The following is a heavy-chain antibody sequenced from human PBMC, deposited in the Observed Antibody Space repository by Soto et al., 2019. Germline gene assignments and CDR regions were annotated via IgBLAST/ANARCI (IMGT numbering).Heavy chain of an antibody. V-gene: IGHV1-18*04. J-gene: IGHJ4*02. D-gene: IGHD2-15*01. Sequence: ASVKVSCKASGYTFTSYGISWVRQAPGQGLGWMGWISAYNGNTNYAQKVQGRVTMTTDTSTSTAHMELRSLRSDDTAVYYCARGTGSLGYCSGDSCYSFDYWGQGTLVTVS. CDR1: GYTFTSYG. CDR3: ARGTGSLGYCSGDSCYSFDY. CDR2: ISAYNGNT.